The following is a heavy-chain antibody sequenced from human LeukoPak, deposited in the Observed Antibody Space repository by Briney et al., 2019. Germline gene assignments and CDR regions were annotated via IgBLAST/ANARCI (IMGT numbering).Heavy chain of an antibody. Sequence: SETLSLTCTVSGGSISSYYWSWIRQPAGKGLEWIGRIYTSGSTNYNPSLKSRVTMSVDTSKNQFSLKLSSVTAADTAVYYCARDHEYSSSWPYYFDYWGQGTLVTVSS. CDR1: GGSISSYY. D-gene: IGHD6-13*01. CDR3: ARDHEYSSSWPYYFDY. V-gene: IGHV4-4*07. J-gene: IGHJ4*02. CDR2: IYTSGST.